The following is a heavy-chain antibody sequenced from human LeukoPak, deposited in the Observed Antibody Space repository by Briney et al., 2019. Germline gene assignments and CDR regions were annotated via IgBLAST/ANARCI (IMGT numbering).Heavy chain of an antibody. J-gene: IGHJ4*02. D-gene: IGHD3-16*01. CDR1: GFTFSNYA. Sequence: PGGSLRLSCAASGFTFSNYAMSWVRQTPGKGLEWLSVISGSGDTTYYADSVKGRFTISRDNSKNTLYLQMNSLRVEDTAVYYCAKDFWGGRTRAGPCDHWGQGTLVTVSS. CDR2: ISGSGDTT. CDR3: AKDFWGGRTRAGPCDH. V-gene: IGHV3-23*01.